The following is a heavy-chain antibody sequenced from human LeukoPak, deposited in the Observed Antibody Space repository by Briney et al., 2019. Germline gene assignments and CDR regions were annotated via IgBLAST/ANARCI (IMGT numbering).Heavy chain of an antibody. CDR1: GFTFSDYY. D-gene: IGHD6-13*01. CDR3: AKDQAAGALPDYYYYYGMDV. V-gene: IGHV3-30*18. J-gene: IGHJ6*02. CDR2: ISYDGSNK. Sequence: PGGSLRLSCAASGFTFSDYYMSWIRQAPGKGLEWVAVISYDGSNKYYADSVKGRFTISRDNSKNTLYLQMNSLRAEDTAVYYCAKDQAAGALPDYYYYYGMDVWGQGTTVTVSS.